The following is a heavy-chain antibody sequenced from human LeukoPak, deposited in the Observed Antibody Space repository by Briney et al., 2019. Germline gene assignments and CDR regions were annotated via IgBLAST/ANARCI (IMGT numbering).Heavy chain of an antibody. Sequence: SETLSLTCTVSGCSISSGYYWGWIRQPPGKGLEWIGSIYHSGSTYYNPSLKSRVTISVDTSKNQFSLKLSSVTAADTAVYYCARDYNWFDPWGQGTLVTVSS. CDR3: ARDYNWFDP. J-gene: IGHJ5*02. CDR1: GCSISSGYY. CDR2: IYHSGST. V-gene: IGHV4-38-2*02.